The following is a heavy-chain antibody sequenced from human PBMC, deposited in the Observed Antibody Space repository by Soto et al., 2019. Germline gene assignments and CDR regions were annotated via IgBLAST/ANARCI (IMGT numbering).Heavy chain of an antibody. J-gene: IGHJ6*03. Sequence: EVQLVESGGGLVQPGGSLRLSCAASGFPFRSYSMNWVRQAPGKGLEWVSSISSSSSYIYYADSVKGRFTISSDNAKNSLYLQMNSLRAEDTAVYYCARAHVDTAMADNAYYYYYYMDVWGKGTTVTVSS. CDR1: GFPFRSYS. D-gene: IGHD5-18*01. V-gene: IGHV3-21*01. CDR2: ISSSSSYI. CDR3: ARAHVDTAMADNAYYYYYYMDV.